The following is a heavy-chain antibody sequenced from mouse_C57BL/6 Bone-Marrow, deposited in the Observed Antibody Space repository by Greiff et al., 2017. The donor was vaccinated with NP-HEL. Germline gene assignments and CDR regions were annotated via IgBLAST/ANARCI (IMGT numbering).Heavy chain of an antibody. CDR2: IYPRSGNT. CDR1: GYTFTSYG. J-gene: IGHJ2*01. CDR3: AVAYYYGSSWDY. V-gene: IGHV1-81*01. D-gene: IGHD1-1*01. Sequence: VKVVESGAELARPGASVKLSCKASGYTFTSYGISWVKQRTGQGLEWIGEIYPRSGNTYYNEKFKGKATLTADKSSSTAYMELRSLTSEDSAVYFCAVAYYYGSSWDYWGQGTTLTVSS.